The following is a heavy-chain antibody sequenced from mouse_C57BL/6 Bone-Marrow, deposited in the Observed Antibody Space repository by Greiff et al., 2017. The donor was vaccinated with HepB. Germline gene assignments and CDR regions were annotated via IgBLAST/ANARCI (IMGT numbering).Heavy chain of an antibody. V-gene: IGHV1-81*01. Sequence: VQLQQSGAELARPGASVKLSCKASGYTFTSYGISWVKQRTGQGLEWIGEIYPRSGNTYYNEKFKGKATLTADKSSSTAYMKLRSLTSEDSAVYFCARSPYTTVEGDYFDYWGQGTTLTVSS. CDR2: IYPRSGNT. D-gene: IGHD1-1*01. J-gene: IGHJ2*01. CDR3: ARSPYTTVEGDYFDY. CDR1: GYTFTSYG.